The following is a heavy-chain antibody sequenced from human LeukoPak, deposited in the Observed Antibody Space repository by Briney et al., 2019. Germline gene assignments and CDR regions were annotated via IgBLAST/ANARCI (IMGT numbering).Heavy chain of an antibody. CDR2: IYTSGST. V-gene: IGHV4-4*07. Sequence: SETLSLTCAVYGGSFSGYYWSWIRQPAGKGLEWIGRIYTSGSTNYNPSLKSRVTISVDTSKNQFSLKLSSVTAADTAVYYCAREGSGGSRYYYYYYMDVWGKGTTVTISS. J-gene: IGHJ6*03. CDR3: AREGSGGSRYYYYYYMDV. D-gene: IGHD2-15*01. CDR1: GGSFSGYY.